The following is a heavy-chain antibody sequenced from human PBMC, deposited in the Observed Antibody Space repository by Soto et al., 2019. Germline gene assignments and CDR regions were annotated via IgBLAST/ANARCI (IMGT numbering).Heavy chain of an antibody. V-gene: IGHV4-61*08. CDR2: IYYGGST. D-gene: IGHD7-27*01. CDR3: AKNWNWGSLVH. CDR1: GGSISSGGYS. J-gene: IGHJ4*02. Sequence: SETLSLTCAFSGGSISSGGYSWSWIRQSPGKGLEWIGFIYYGGSTNYNPSLKSRVTISVDTPKNQFSLKLSSVTAADTAVYYCAKNWNWGSLVHWGQGTLVTVSS.